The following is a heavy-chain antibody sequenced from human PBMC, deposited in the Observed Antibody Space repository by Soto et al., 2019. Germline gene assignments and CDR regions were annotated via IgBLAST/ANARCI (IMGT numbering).Heavy chain of an antibody. CDR2: IIPIFGTT. Sequence: SVKVSCKASGGTFSSYAISWVRQAPGQGREWMGGIIPIFGTTNYAQKFQGRVTITADESTSTAYMELSSLRSEDTAVYYCARSTTYCYDSSGYYYSYWGQRNLVTGSS. CDR3: ARSTTYCYDSSGYYYSY. D-gene: IGHD3-22*01. J-gene: IGHJ4*01. CDR1: GGTFSSYA. V-gene: IGHV1-69*13.